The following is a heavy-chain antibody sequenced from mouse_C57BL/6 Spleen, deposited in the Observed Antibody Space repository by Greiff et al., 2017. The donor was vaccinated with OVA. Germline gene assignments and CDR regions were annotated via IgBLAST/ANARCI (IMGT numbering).Heavy chain of an antibody. V-gene: IGHV1-5*01. Sequence: VQLQQSGTVLARPGASVKMSCKTSGYTFTSYWMHWVKQRPGQGLEWIGAIYPGTSDTSYNQKFKGKAKLTAVTSASTAYMELSSLTNEDSAVYYCTSVVTTRRWWFAYWGQGTLVTVSA. D-gene: IGHD2-2*01. CDR3: TSVVTTRRWWFAY. J-gene: IGHJ3*01. CDR1: GYTFTSYW. CDR2: IYPGTSDT.